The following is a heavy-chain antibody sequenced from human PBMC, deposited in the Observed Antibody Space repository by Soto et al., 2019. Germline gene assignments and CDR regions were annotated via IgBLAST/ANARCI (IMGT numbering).Heavy chain of an antibody. Sequence: QVQLVESGGGLVKPGGSLRLSCTASGFAISDYDMTWIRQAPGKGLEWVSYITASGTTKDYAESVKGRFTISRDTAKNSLFLQMNSLRGDDTATYYCARHGGTFDPWGQGTLVTVSS. CDR1: GFAISDYD. D-gene: IGHD1-7*01. V-gene: IGHV3-11*01. CDR3: ARHGGTFDP. J-gene: IGHJ5*02. CDR2: ITASGTTK.